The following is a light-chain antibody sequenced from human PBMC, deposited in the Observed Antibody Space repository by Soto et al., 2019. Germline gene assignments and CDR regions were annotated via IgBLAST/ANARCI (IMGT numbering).Light chain of an antibody. Sequence: EIVLTQSPATLSLSPGERATLSCRASQSVSTSLAWYQQKPGQAPRLLIYGASSRATGIPDRFSGSGSGTDFTLTISRLEPEDFAVYYCQQFSSYPLTFGGGTKVDIK. CDR2: GAS. J-gene: IGKJ4*01. CDR1: QSVSTS. CDR3: QQFSSYPLT. V-gene: IGKV3-20*01.